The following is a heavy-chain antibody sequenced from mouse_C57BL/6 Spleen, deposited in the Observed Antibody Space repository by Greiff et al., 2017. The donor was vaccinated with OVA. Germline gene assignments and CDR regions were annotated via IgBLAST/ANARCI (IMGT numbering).Heavy chain of an antibody. CDR2: IYPGSGST. V-gene: IGHV1-55*01. J-gene: IGHJ3*01. D-gene: IGHD2-4*01. CDR1: GYTFTSYW. CDR3: ANLYYDYDEVFSY. Sequence: QVQLQQSGAELVKPGASVKMSCKASGYTFTSYWITWVKQRPGQGLEWIGDIYPGSGSTNYNEKFKSKATLTVDTSSSTAYMQLSSLTSEDSAVYYCANLYYDYDEVFSYWGQGTLVTVSA.